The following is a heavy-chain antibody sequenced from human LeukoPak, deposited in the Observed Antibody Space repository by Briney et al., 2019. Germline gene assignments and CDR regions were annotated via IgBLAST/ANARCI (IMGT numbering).Heavy chain of an antibody. D-gene: IGHD2-15*01. V-gene: IGHV3-30-3*01. CDR1: GFTFSSYA. CDR2: ISYDGSNK. CDR3: ASLEIVVMVAVPYESKWIDP. Sequence: GGSLRLSCAASGFTFSSYAMHWVRQAPGKGLEWVAVISYDGSNKYYADSVKGRFTISRDNSKNTLYLQMNSLRTEDTAVYYCASLEIVVMVAVPYESKWIDPSCQGTRVTVSS. J-gene: IGHJ5*02.